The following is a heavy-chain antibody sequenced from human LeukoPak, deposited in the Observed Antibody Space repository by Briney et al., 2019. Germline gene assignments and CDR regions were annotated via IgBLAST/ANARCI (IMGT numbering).Heavy chain of an antibody. J-gene: IGHJ4*02. D-gene: IGHD7-27*01. CDR3: ARHSPLWGY. CDR1: GFSFSSYS. V-gene: IGHV3-48*04. CDR2: ISSGSSTI. Sequence: GGSLRLSCVASGFSFSSYSMTWVRQAPGKGLEWVSYISSGSSTISYADSVEGRFTIFRDNAKNSLYLQMNSLRAEDTALYHCARHSPLWGYWGQGTLVTVSS.